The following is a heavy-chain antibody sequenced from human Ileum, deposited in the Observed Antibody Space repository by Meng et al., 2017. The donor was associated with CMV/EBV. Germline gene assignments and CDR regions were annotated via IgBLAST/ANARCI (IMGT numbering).Heavy chain of an antibody. CDR2: LRFDGT. Sequence: QLVESGGVVVQPGGSLSLSRAASAFTFSNYDMHWVRQAPGKGLEWVAFLRFDGTKGRITISRDNSKKSLYLQMNSLRIEDTAFYYCATGSGTYSPDYWGQGTLVTVPS. V-gene: IGHV3-30*02. CDR3: ATGSGTYSPDY. J-gene: IGHJ4*02. D-gene: IGHD6-19*01. CDR1: AFTFSNYD.